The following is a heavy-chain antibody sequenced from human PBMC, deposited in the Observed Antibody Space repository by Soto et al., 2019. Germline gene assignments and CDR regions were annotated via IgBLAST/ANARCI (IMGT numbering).Heavy chain of an antibody. CDR1: GFTFSSYA. Sequence: GGSLRLSCAASGFTFSSYAMSWVRQAPGKGLEWVSAISGSGGSTYYADSVKGRFTISRDNSKNTLYLQMNSLRAEDTAVYYCAKTLAYCGGDCYSDYFDYWGQGTLVTVSS. CDR3: AKTLAYCGGDCYSDYFDY. J-gene: IGHJ4*02. D-gene: IGHD2-21*01. V-gene: IGHV3-23*01. CDR2: ISGSGGST.